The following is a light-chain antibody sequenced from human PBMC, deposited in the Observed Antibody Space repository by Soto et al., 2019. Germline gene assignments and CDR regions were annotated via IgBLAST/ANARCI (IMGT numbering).Light chain of an antibody. CDR3: HHYDTSPRT. Sequence: EVMLTQSPGTLSLSPGERATLSCRASQSVSSNYLAWYQQKSGQAPRLLIYGASNRATGIPDRFSGSGSGTAFTLTIRRLEPQDFALYYFHHYDTSPRTFGQGTNVQFK. J-gene: IGKJ1*01. CDR1: QSVSSNY. CDR2: GAS. V-gene: IGKV3-20*01.